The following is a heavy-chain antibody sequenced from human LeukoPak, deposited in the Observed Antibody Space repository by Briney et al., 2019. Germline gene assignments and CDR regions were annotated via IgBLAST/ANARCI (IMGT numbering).Heavy chain of an antibody. V-gene: IGHV1-46*01. D-gene: IGHD5-24*01. CDR2: IKPSGTDT. CDR3: ARVRDGYNDAYDI. CDR1: GYSFTSYN. J-gene: IGHJ3*02. Sequence: ASVKVSCKTSGYSFTSYNLHWVRQAPGQRPEWMGIIKPSGTDTNYAQKFQGRVIMTTDTSTSTVYMELSSLKSEDTAVYYCARVRDGYNDAYDIWGQGTMVIVSS.